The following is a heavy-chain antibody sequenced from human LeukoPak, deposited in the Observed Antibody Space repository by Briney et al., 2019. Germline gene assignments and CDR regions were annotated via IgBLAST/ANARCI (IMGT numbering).Heavy chain of an antibody. CDR1: GFTFSSYA. CDR2: ISGSGGST. Sequence: GRSLRLSCAASGFTFSSYAMSWVRQAPGKGLEWVSAISGSGGSTYYADSVKGRFTISRDNSKNTLYLQMNSLRAEDTAVYYCAKDLDGIAAAGTFDYWGQGTLVTVSS. CDR3: AKDLDGIAAAGTFDY. D-gene: IGHD6-13*01. V-gene: IGHV3-23*01. J-gene: IGHJ4*02.